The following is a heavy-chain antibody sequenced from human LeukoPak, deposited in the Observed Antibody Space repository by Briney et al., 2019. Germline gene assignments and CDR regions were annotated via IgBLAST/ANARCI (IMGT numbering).Heavy chain of an antibody. CDR2: ISGSGDST. CDR3: AKDRYCSTTRCYGDFDY. D-gene: IGHD2-2*01. CDR1: GFTFNNYA. J-gene: IGHJ4*02. Sequence: PGGSLRLSCAASGFTFNNYAMSWVRQAPGEGLEWVSVISGSGDSTFYADSMKGRFTVSRDNSKNTLYLQMNSLRAEDTAVYYCAKDRYCSTTRCYGDFDYWGQGTLVTVSS. V-gene: IGHV3-23*01.